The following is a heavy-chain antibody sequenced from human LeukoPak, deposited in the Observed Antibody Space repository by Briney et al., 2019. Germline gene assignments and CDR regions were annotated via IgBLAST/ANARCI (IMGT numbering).Heavy chain of an antibody. V-gene: IGHV3-23*01. J-gene: IGHJ5*02. CDR3: AKEHDLWHEEGNWFDT. CDR1: GFTFNTYS. Sequence: GGSLRLSCTTSGFTFNTYSMSWVRQSPGKGLEWVSAINDDTPYYADSVKGRFTVSRDNSKDTLYLQLNSLRAEDTAIYYCAKEHDLWHEEGNWFDTWGQGVLVTVSS. CDR2: INDDTP. D-gene: IGHD3-3*01.